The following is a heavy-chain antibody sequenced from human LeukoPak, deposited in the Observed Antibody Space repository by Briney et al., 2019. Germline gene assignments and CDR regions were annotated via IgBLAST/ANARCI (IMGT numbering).Heavy chain of an antibody. D-gene: IGHD1-26*01. J-gene: IGHJ4*02. CDR1: GGSFSGYY. V-gene: IGHV4-34*01. Sequence: PSETLSLTCAVYGGSFSGYYWSWIRQPPGKGLEWIGEINHSGSTNYNPSLKSRVTISVDTSKNQFSLKLSSVTAADTAVYYCARHSRYSGSNSWGQGTLVTVSS. CDR2: INHSGST. CDR3: ARHSRYSGSNS.